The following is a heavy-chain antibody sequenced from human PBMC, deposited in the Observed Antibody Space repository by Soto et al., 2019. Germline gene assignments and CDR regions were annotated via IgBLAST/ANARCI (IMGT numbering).Heavy chain of an antibody. D-gene: IGHD2-15*01. CDR1: GFTFSSYW. CDR2: INSDGSST. Sequence: GSLRLSCAASGFTFSSYWMHWVRQAPGKGLVWVSRINSDGSSTSYADSVKGRFTISRDNAKNTLYLQMNSLRAEDTAVYYCARTTLLGYHYFDYWGQGTLVTVSS. CDR3: ARTTLLGYHYFDY. V-gene: IGHV3-74*01. J-gene: IGHJ4*02.